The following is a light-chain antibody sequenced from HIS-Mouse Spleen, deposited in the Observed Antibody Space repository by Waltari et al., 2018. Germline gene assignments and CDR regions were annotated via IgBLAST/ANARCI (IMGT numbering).Light chain of an antibody. CDR3: AAWDDSLSGPV. J-gene: IGLJ3*02. Sequence: QSVLTQPPSASGTPGQRVTISCSGSSPNIGSNYVYLYQQLPGTAPKLLIYRNNQRPSGVPDRFSGSKSGTSASLAISGLRSEDEADYYCAAWDDSLSGPVFGGGTKLTVL. CDR1: SPNIGSNY. V-gene: IGLV1-47*01. CDR2: RNN.